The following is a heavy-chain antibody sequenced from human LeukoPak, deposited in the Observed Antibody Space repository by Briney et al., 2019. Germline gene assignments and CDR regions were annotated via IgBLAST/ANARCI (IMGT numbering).Heavy chain of an antibody. D-gene: IGHD6-13*01. Sequence: SETLSLTCTVSGYSISSGYYWGWIRQPPGKGLEWIGSIYPSGSTYYYPSLKSRVTISLDTSKNQFSLKLSSVTAADTAVYYCARAYFSSWYMNWFDPWGQGTLVTVSS. V-gene: IGHV4-38-2*02. J-gene: IGHJ5*02. CDR1: GYSISSGYY. CDR3: ARAYFSSWYMNWFDP. CDR2: IYPSGST.